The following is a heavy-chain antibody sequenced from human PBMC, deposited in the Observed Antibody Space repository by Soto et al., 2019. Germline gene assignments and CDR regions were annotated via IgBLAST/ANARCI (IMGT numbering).Heavy chain of an antibody. V-gene: IGHV4-31*03. CDR2: IYYRGST. Sequence: QVQLQESGPGLVKPSQTMSLTCTVSGGSISSGGYYWSGIRQHPGKGLEWIGYIYYRGSTYYNPSLKSRVTISVDTSKNQFSLKLSSVTAADTAVYYSAGIYSGSPGGTLRYWGQGTLVTVSS. CDR1: GGSISSGGYY. D-gene: IGHD1-26*01. J-gene: IGHJ4*02. CDR3: AGIYSGSPGGTLRY.